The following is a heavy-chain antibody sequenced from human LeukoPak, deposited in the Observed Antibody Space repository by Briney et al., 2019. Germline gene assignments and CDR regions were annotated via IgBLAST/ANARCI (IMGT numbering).Heavy chain of an antibody. CDR3: ALYSSSYGRFDP. CDR2: IYHSGST. CDR1: GGSISSSNW. Sequence: SGTLSLTCAVSGGSISSSNWRSWVRQPPGKGLEWIGEIYHSGSTNYNPSLKGRVTISVDKSKNQFSLKLSSVTAADTAVYYCALYSSSYGRFDPWGQGTLVTVSS. V-gene: IGHV4-4*02. J-gene: IGHJ5*02. D-gene: IGHD6-13*01.